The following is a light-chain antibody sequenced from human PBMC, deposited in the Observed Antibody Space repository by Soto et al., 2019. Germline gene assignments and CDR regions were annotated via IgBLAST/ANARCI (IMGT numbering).Light chain of an antibody. CDR3: QQYNSYSRT. CDR1: QRISSW. V-gene: IGKV1-5*01. J-gene: IGKJ1*01. CDR2: DAS. Sequence: DVQMTQSPSRLSASVGDGVTITCRASQRISSWLAWYQQKPGKAPKLLIYDASSLESGVPSRFSGSGSGTEFTLTIRSLQPDDFATYYCQQYNSYSRTFGQGTKVDI.